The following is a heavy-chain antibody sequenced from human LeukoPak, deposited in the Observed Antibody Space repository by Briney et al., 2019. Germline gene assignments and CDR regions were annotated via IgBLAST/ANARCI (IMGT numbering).Heavy chain of an antibody. CDR2: IYYSGST. CDR3: ARQFSSRDSFDYYYYVMDV. D-gene: IGHD6-13*01. V-gene: IGHV4-31*03. J-gene: IGHJ6*02. Sequence: TLFLTCTVSGGSISSGGYYWSWIRQHPGKGLEWIGYIYYSGSTYYNPSLKSRVTISVDTSKNQFSLKLSSVTAADTAVYYCARQFSSRDSFDYYYYVMDVWGQGTTVIVSS. CDR1: GGSISSGGYY.